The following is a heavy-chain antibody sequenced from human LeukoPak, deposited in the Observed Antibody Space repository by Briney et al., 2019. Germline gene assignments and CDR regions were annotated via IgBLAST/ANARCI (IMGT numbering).Heavy chain of an antibody. CDR3: ARREGYYDSSGRNLDD. D-gene: IGHD3-22*01. Sequence: ASVKVSCKASGYTFTSYGISWLRQAPGQGLEWMGWISAYNGNTNYAQKLQGRVTMTTDTSTSTAYMELRSLRSDDTAVYYCARREGYYDSSGRNLDDWGQGTLVTVSS. CDR1: GYTFTSYG. J-gene: IGHJ4*02. CDR2: ISAYNGNT. V-gene: IGHV1-18*01.